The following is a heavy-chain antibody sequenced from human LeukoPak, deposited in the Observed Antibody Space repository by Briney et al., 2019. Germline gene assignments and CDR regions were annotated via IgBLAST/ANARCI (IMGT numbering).Heavy chain of an antibody. Sequence: GGSLRLSCAASGFTFTIFGLNWVRQAPGRGPEWVSYIDARSGITYYADSVQGRFTLSRDNARESVFLQMDSLRVDDTAVYYCARTYDFGRGPPGDAFDNWGPGTWVIVSS. CDR2: IDARSGIT. J-gene: IGHJ3*02. D-gene: IGHD3-3*01. CDR3: ARTYDFGRGPPGDAFDN. CDR1: GFTFTIFG. V-gene: IGHV3-48*01.